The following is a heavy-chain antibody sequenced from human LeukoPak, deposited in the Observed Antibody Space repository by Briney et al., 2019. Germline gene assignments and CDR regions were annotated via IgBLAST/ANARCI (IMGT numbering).Heavy chain of an antibody. J-gene: IGHJ4*02. CDR2: ISWNSGSI. CDR1: GFTFDDYA. CDR3: AKDFSSGWYFNYFDY. D-gene: IGHD6-19*01. V-gene: IGHV3-9*01. Sequence: GGSLRLSCAASGFTFDDYAMHWVRQAPGKGLEWVSGISWNSGSIGYADSVKGRFTISRDNAKNSLYLQMNSLRAEDTALYYCAKDFSSGWYFNYFDYWGQGTLVTVSS.